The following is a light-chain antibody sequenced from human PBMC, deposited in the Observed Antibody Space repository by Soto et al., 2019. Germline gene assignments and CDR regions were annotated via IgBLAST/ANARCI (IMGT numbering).Light chain of an antibody. CDR3: QQYGSSPWT. CDR1: QSVSSSY. CDR2: GAS. Sequence: EIVLTQSPGTLSLSPGERATLSCRASQSVSSSYLAWYQQKPGQAPRLLIYGASSRATGIPDRFSGSGSGTDFTLNIRRLEHEDVAVYYCQQYGSSPWTFGQGNKVESK. J-gene: IGKJ1*01. V-gene: IGKV3-20*01.